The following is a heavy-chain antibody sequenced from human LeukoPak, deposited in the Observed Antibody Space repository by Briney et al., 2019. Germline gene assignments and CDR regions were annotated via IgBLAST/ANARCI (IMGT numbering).Heavy chain of an antibody. CDR3: AKAGSGHYYDY. Sequence: QAGGSLRLSCAASGFALNSYDMTWVRRAPGKGLEWVSLITTDTYYADSVRGRFTISRDTSKNTLYLQMNSLRADDTAVYYCAKAGSGHYYDYWGQGTLVTVSS. CDR1: GFALNSYD. J-gene: IGHJ4*02. D-gene: IGHD3-22*01. CDR2: ITTDT. V-gene: IGHV3-23*01.